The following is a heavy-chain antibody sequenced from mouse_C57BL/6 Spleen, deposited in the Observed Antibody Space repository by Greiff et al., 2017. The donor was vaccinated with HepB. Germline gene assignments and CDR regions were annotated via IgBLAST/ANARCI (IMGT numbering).Heavy chain of an antibody. CDR2: IDPENGDT. Sequence: EVQLQQSGAELVRPGASVKLSCTASGFNIKDDYMHWVKQRPEQGLEWIGWIDPENGDTEYASKFQGKATITADTSSNTAYLQLSSLTSEDTAVYYCTTVVPLGFDVWGTRTTVTVSS. CDR3: TTVVPLGFDV. CDR1: GFNIKDDY. J-gene: IGHJ1*03. D-gene: IGHD1-1*01. V-gene: IGHV14-4*01.